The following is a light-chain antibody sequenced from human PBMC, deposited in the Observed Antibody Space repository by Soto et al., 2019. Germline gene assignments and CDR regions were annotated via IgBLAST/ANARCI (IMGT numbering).Light chain of an antibody. CDR3: QQRSNWPSIT. J-gene: IGKJ5*01. V-gene: IGKV3-11*01. Sequence: EIVLTQSPCTVSLSPPERATLSCRASQSVSSYLAWYQQKPGQAPRLLIYDASNRATGIPARFSGSGSGTDFTLTISSLEPEDFAVYYCQQRSNWPSITFGQGTRLEIK. CDR2: DAS. CDR1: QSVSSY.